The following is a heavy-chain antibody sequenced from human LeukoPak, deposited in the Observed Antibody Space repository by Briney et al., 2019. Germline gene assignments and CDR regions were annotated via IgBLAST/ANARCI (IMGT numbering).Heavy chain of an antibody. CDR2: IYYSGST. V-gene: IGHV4-30-4*08. D-gene: IGHD3-22*01. CDR3: ARDGAYYYDSSGLR. CDR1: GGSISSGDYY. J-gene: IGHJ4*02. Sequence: SSETLSLTCTVSGGSISSGDYYWSWIRQPPGKGLEWIGYIYYSGSTYYNPSLKSRVTISVDTSKNQFSLKLSSVTAADTAVYYCARDGAYYYDSSGLRWGQGTLVTVSS.